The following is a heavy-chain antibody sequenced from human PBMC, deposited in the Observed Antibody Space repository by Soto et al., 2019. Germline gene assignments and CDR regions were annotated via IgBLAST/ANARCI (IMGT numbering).Heavy chain of an antibody. Sequence: QLQLQESGSGLVKPSQTLSLTCAVSGGSISSGGYSWSWIRQPPGKGLEWIGYIYHSGSTYYNPSLKSRVTISVDMSKKQFSLKVRSVTAAEPAVYYCARDKAGAYRFDPWGQGTLVTVSS. D-gene: IGHD6-13*01. CDR3: ARDKAGAYRFDP. J-gene: IGHJ5*02. V-gene: IGHV4-30-2*01. CDR1: GGSISSGGYS. CDR2: IYHSGST.